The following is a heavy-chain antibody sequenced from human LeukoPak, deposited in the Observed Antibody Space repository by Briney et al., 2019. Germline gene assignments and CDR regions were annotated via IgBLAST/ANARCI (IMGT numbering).Heavy chain of an antibody. D-gene: IGHD3-3*01. V-gene: IGHV3-30-3*01. CDR2: ISYDGSNK. CDR1: GFTFSSYA. CDR3: AKDSITIFGVVPNYYYYYMDV. J-gene: IGHJ6*03. Sequence: GGSLRLSCAASGFTFSSYAMHWVRQAPGKGLEWVAVISYDGSNKYYADSVKGRFTISRDNSKNTLYLQMNSLRAEDTAVYYCAKDSITIFGVVPNYYYYYMDVWGKGTTVTVSS.